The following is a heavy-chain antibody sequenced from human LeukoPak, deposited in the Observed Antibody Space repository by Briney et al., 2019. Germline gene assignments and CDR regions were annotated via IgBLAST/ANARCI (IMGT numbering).Heavy chain of an antibody. CDR3: ARGYCSGGSCHNFGY. Sequence: PGGSLRLSCAASGFTFSSYSMNWVRQAPGKGLEWVSYISSSSSTIYYADSVKGRFTISRDNATNSLYLQMNSLRAEDTAVYYCARGYCSGGSCHNFGYWGQGTLVTVSS. V-gene: IGHV3-48*01. D-gene: IGHD2-15*01. CDR1: GFTFSSYS. J-gene: IGHJ4*02. CDR2: ISSSSSTI.